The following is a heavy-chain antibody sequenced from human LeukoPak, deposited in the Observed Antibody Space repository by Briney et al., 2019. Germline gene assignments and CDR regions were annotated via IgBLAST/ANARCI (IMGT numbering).Heavy chain of an antibody. V-gene: IGHV1-18*01. CDR3: ARDILRHRWFDP. CDR1: GGTFSSYA. CDR2: ISAYNGNT. J-gene: IGHJ5*02. Sequence: ASVKVSCKASGGTFSSYAISWVRQAPGQGLEWMGWISAYNGNTNYAQKLQGRVTMTTDTSTSTAYMELRSLRSDDTAVYYCARDILRHRWFDPWGQGTLVTVSS. D-gene: IGHD3-9*01.